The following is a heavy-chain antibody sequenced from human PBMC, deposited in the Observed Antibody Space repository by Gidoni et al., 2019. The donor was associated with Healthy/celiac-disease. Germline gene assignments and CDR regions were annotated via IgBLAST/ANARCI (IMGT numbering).Heavy chain of an antibody. D-gene: IGHD3-9*01. CDR2: ISGSGGST. CDR3: AKENYDILTGLSDY. V-gene: IGHV3-23*01. CDR1: GINFSSYA. J-gene: IGHJ4*02. Sequence: EVQLLESGGGLVQPGGYLRLSCAASGINFSSYAMSWVRQAPGKGLEWVSAISGSGGSTYYADSVKGRFTISRDNSKNTLYLQMNSLRAEDTAVYYCAKENYDILTGLSDYWGQGTLVTVSS.